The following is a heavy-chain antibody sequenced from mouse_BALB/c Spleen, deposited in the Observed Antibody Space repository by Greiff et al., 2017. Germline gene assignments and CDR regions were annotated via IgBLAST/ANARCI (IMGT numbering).Heavy chain of an antibody. J-gene: IGHJ2*01. Sequence: EVMLVESGGGLVQPGGSLRLSCATSGFTFTDYYMSWVRQPPGKALEWLGFIRNKANGYTTEYSASVKGRFTISRDNSQSILYLQMNTLRAEDSATYYCARDYYGSSYRFAYWGQGTTLTVSS. D-gene: IGHD1-1*01. CDR3: ARDYYGSSYRFAY. CDR2: IRNKANGYTT. CDR1: GFTFTDYY. V-gene: IGHV7-3*02.